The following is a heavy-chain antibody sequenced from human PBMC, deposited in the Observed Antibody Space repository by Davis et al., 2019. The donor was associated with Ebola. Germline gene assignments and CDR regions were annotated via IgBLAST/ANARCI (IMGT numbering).Heavy chain of an antibody. V-gene: IGHV4-38-2*01. CDR3: ARVGHYYGSGSYYKGNYYHGMDV. Sequence: PSETLSLTCAVSGYSISSGYYWGWIRQPPGKGLEWIGSIYHSGSTYYNPSLKSRVTISVDTSKNQFSLKLSSVTAADTAVYYCARVGHYYGSGSYYKGNYYHGMDVWGQGTTVTVSS. CDR1: GYSISSGYY. J-gene: IGHJ6*02. CDR2: IYHSGST. D-gene: IGHD3-10*01.